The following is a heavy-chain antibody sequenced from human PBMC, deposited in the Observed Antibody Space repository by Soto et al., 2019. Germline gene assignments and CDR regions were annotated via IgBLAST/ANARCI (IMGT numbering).Heavy chain of an antibody. CDR1: GLTFSDYV. CDR2: INVASDSK. Sequence: EVHLVESGGGLVQPGGSLRLSCTAAGLTFSDYVMSWVRQAPGKGLEWVSAINVASDSKYYADSVKGRFTISRDNSKNPRFLEMNSLRVEDTGTYYCAKGSASARPYSFDSWGQGYLVTVSP. V-gene: IGHV3-23*04. J-gene: IGHJ4*02. CDR3: AKGSASARPYSFDS. D-gene: IGHD3-10*01.